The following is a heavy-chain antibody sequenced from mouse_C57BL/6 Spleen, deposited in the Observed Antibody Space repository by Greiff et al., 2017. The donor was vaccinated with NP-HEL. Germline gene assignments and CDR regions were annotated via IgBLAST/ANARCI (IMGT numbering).Heavy chain of an antibody. Sequence: DVKLQESGPGLVKPSQSLSLTCSVTGYSITSGYYWNWIRQFPGNKLEWMGYISYDGSNNYNPSLKNRISITRDTSKNQFFLKLNSVTTEDTATYYCAREAVPPYFDYWGQGTTLTVSS. D-gene: IGHD1-1*01. CDR3: AREAVPPYFDY. V-gene: IGHV3-6*01. CDR1: GYSITSGYY. CDR2: ISYDGSN. J-gene: IGHJ2*01.